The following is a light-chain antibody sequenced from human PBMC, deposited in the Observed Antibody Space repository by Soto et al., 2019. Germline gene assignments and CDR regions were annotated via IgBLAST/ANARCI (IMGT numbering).Light chain of an antibody. CDR3: QQASNFPFT. J-gene: IGKJ3*01. V-gene: IGKV1-12*01. CDR1: QGISRW. Sequence: DIQMTQSPSSVSASVGDRVTITCQASQGISRWLAWYQQKPGKAPKLLIWGAYSLQSGVPSRFSGSGSGTDFTLTISSLQPEDFATYHCQQASNFPFTFGPGTKVDIK. CDR2: GAY.